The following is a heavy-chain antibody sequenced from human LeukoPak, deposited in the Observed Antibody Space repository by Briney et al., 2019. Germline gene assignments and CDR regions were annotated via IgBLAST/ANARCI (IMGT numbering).Heavy chain of an antibody. D-gene: IGHD3-10*01. Sequence: SETLSLTCTVSGGSISSGDYYWSWIRQPPGKGLEWIGYIYYSGSTYYNPSLKSRVTISVDTSKNQFSLKLSSVTAADTAVYYCARDRTGIPGGLWFGAPIGPWGQGTLVTVSS. CDR1: GGSISSGDYY. CDR2: IYYSGST. CDR3: ARDRTGIPGGLWFGAPIGP. V-gene: IGHV4-30-4*01. J-gene: IGHJ5*02.